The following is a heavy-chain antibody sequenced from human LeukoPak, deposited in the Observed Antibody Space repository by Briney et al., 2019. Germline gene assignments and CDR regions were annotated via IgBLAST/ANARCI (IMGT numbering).Heavy chain of an antibody. CDR2: ISAYNSNT. V-gene: IGHV1-18*01. D-gene: IGHD6-13*01. J-gene: IGHJ5*02. Sequence: ASVKVSFKASGYTFTSYAISWVRQAPGQGLEWMGWISAYNSNTNYAQKLQGRVTMTTDTSTSTAYMELRSLRSDDTAVYYCARAVTSSSSWYKWVNWFDPWGQGTLVTVSS. CDR3: ARAVTSSSSWYKWVNWFDP. CDR1: GYTFTSYA.